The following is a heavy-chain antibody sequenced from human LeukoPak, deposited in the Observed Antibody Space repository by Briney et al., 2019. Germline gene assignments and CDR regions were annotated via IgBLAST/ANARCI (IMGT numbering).Heavy chain of an antibody. CDR3: AKGCSGVTCYRRELDY. D-gene: IGHD2-15*01. J-gene: IGHJ4*02. V-gene: IGHV1-69*13. CDR1: GGTFSSYA. Sequence: ASVKVSCKASGGTFSSYAISWVRQAPGQGLEWMGGIIPIFGTANYAQKFQGRVTITADESTSTAYMELSSLRSEDTAVYYCAKGCSGVTCYRRELDYWGQGTLVTVSS. CDR2: IIPIFGTA.